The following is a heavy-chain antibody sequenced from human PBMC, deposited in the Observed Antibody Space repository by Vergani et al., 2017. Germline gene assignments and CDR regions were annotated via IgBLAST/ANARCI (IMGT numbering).Heavy chain of an antibody. CDR1: GGSISSGSYY. V-gene: IGHV4-61*02. J-gene: IGHJ4*02. Sequence: QVQLQESGPGLVKPSQTLSLTCTVSGGSISSGSYYWSWIRQPAGKGLEWIGRIYTSGSTNYNPTLKSRVTRSVDTSKNQFSLKLSSVTAADTAVYYCARVLDNWNYVLGYWGQGTLVTVSS. CDR2: IYTSGST. CDR3: ARVLDNWNYVLGY. D-gene: IGHD1-7*01.